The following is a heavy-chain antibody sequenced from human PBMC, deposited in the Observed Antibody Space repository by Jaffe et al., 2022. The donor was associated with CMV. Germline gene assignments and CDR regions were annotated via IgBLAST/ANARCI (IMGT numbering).Heavy chain of an antibody. CDR3: ARESYDSTGTFHY. V-gene: IGHV4-61*01. J-gene: IGHJ4*02. Sequence: QVQLQESGPGLVKPSETLSLTCTVSGDSVTSDSYYWTWIRQPPGKGLEWIGYIFNSGRTNYNPSLRSRVTISVDTSKNQFSLKLTSMTAADTAVYYCARESYDSTGTFHYWGQGTLVSVSS. CDR1: GDSVTSDSYY. CDR2: IFNSGRT. D-gene: IGHD3-22*01.